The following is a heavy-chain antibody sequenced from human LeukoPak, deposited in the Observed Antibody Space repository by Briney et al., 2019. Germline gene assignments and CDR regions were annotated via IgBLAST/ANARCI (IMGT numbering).Heavy chain of an antibody. CDR1: GDSVSSNSAA. CDR2: TYYGSKWYN. V-gene: IGHV6-1*01. CDR3: AREDCSGGSCYGGFDY. D-gene: IGHD2-15*01. J-gene: IGHJ4*02. Sequence: SQTLSPTCAISGDSVSSNSAAWNWIRQSPSRGLEWLGRTYYGSKWYNDYAVSVKSRITINPDTPKNQFSLQLNSVTPEDTAVYYCAREDCSGGSCYGGFDYWGQGTLVTVSS.